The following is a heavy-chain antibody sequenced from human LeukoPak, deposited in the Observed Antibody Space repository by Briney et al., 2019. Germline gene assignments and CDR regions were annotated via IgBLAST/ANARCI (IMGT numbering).Heavy chain of an antibody. Sequence: ASVKVSCKASGYTFTGYHMHWVRQAPGQGLECMGRINPNSGDTNYAQKYQGRVTMTRDTSISTADMERSRLRSDDTAVYYCARDYCRSTSCLFDYWGQGTLVTVSS. CDR3: ARDYCRSTSCLFDY. J-gene: IGHJ4*02. CDR1: GYTFTGYH. D-gene: IGHD2-2*01. CDR2: INPNSGDT. V-gene: IGHV1-2*06.